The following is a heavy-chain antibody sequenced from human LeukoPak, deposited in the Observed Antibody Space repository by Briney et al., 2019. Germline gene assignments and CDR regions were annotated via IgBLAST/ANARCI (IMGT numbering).Heavy chain of an antibody. Sequence: PSETLSLTCTVSGGSISSYYWSWIRQPAGKGLEWIGRIYTSGSTNYNPSLRSRVTMSVDTSKNQFSLKLSSVTAADTAVYYCARDRGQLWEYYFDYWGQGTLVTVSS. J-gene: IGHJ4*02. CDR3: ARDRGQLWEYYFDY. V-gene: IGHV4-4*07. CDR2: IYTSGST. D-gene: IGHD5-18*01. CDR1: GGSISSYY.